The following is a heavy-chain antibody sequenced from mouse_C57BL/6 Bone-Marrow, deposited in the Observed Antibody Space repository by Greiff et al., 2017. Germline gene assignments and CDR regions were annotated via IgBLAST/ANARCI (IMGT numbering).Heavy chain of an antibody. J-gene: IGHJ2*01. CDR1: GFNIKDYY. Sequence: EVKLVESGAELVKPGASVKLSCTASGFNIKDYYMHWVKQRTEQGLEWIGRIDPEDGDTKYSQKFQGKATITADTSSNTAYLQLSSLTSEDTAVFYCATKDELPYFDYWGQGTTRTVSS. CDR3: ATKDELPYFDY. V-gene: IGHV14-2*01. D-gene: IGHD2-1*01. CDR2: IDPEDGDT.